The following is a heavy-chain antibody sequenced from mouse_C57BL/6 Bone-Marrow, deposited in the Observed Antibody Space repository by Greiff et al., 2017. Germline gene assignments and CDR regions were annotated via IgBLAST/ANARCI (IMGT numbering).Heavy chain of an antibody. CDR2: IYPRSGNT. D-gene: IGHD2-4*01. J-gene: IGHJ2*01. Sequence: VQLKESGAELARPGASVKLSCKASGYTFTSYGISWVKQRTGQGLEWIGEIYPRSGNTYYNEKFKGKATLTADKSSSTAYMELRSLTSEDSAVYFCARGDDYPFDYWGQGTTLTVSS. CDR1: GYTFTSYG. V-gene: IGHV1-81*01. CDR3: ARGDDYPFDY.